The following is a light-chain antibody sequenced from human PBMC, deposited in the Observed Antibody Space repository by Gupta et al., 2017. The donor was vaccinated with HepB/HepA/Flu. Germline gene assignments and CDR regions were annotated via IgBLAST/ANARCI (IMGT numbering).Light chain of an antibody. V-gene: IGKV1-5*03. CDR3: QQYNTRT. J-gene: IGKJ1*01. CDR2: KAE. CDR1: QSISSW. Sequence: DIQMTQSPSTLSASVGDRVTITCRASQSISSWLDWYQQKPGKAPKILIYKAESLERGVKLRFSGSGSGTEFTLTSSGRENDDFDTYDHQQYNTRTFGQGTQVEIK.